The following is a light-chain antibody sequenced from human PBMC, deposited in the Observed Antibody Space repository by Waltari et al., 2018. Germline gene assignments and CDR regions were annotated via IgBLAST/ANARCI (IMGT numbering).Light chain of an antibody. J-gene: IGLJ2*01. CDR2: LNGDGSH. V-gene: IGLV4-69*01. CDR3: QTWGTGSVV. Sequence: QLVLTQSPSASASLGASVKLTCTLSSGHSSYAIAWPQQQPEKGPRYLMKLNGDGSHSKGDGIPDPFSGSSSGAERYLPIASRQSEDEADYYCQTWGTGSVVFGGGTKLTVL. CDR1: SGHSSYA.